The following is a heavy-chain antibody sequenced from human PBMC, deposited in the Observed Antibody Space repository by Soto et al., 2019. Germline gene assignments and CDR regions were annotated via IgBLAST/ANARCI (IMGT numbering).Heavy chain of an antibody. CDR1: GFTFSSYG. J-gene: IGHJ4*02. D-gene: IGHD1-26*01. CDR3: AKRSGFTGPFDY. V-gene: IGHV3-30*18. Sequence: PGGSLRLSCAASGFTFSSYGMHWVRQAPGKGLEWVAVISYDGSNKYYADPVKGRFTISRDNSKNTLYLQMNSLRAEDTAVYYCAKRSGFTGPFDYWGQGPLVTVSS. CDR2: ISYDGSNK.